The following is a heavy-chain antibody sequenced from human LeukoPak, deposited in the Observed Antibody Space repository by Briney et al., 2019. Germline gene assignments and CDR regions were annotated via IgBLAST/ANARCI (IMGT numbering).Heavy chain of an antibody. J-gene: IGHJ6*04. V-gene: IGHV3-30*04. Sequence: GRSLRLSCAASGFTFSSYAMHWVRQAPGKGLEWVAVISYDGSNKYYADSVKGRFTISRDNSKNTLYLQMNSLRAEDTAVYYCARDRAYDPRTRRGYGMDVWGKGTTVTASS. CDR2: ISYDGSNK. D-gene: IGHD3-3*01. CDR3: ARDRAYDPRTRRGYGMDV. CDR1: GFTFSSYA.